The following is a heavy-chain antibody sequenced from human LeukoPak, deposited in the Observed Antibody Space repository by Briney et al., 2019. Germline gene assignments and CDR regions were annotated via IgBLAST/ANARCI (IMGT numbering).Heavy chain of an antibody. V-gene: IGHV3-21*01. CDR2: ISSTSNYI. CDR3: ARDHPGYSGYVQDY. Sequence: GGSLRLSCAASGFTFSSYSMNWVRQAPGKGLEWVLFISSTSNYINYADSVKGRFTISRDNAKNSLYLQMNSLGAEDTALYYCARDHPGYSGYVQDYWGQGALITVSS. D-gene: IGHD5-12*01. J-gene: IGHJ4*02. CDR1: GFTFSSYS.